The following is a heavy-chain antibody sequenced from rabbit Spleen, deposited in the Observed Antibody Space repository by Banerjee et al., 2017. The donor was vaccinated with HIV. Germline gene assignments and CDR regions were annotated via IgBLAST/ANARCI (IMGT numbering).Heavy chain of an antibody. CDR2: IYGGVIGST. J-gene: IGHJ4*01. D-gene: IGHD7-1*01. CDR1: GFSLSTDYY. Sequence: QQQLVESGGGLVQPGGTLTLTCTASGFSLSTDYYMCWVRQAPGKGLESIACIYGGVIGSTYYATWAKGRFTISKSSSTTVTLQMTSLTAADTATYFCARFYAGYGDFGYAAMWGPGTLVTVS. CDR3: ARFYAGYGDFGYAAM. V-gene: IGHV1S45*01.